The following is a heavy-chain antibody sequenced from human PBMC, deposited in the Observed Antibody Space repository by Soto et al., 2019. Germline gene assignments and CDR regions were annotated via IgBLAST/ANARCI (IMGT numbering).Heavy chain of an antibody. CDR3: ATYSIEDIVVVPAARDAFDI. CDR1: GYTLTELS. V-gene: IGHV1-24*01. Sequence: ASVKVSCKVSGYTLTELSMHWVRQAPGKGLEWMGGFDPEDGETIYAQKFQGRVTMTEDTSTDTAYMELSSLRSEDTAVYHCATYSIEDIVVVPAARDAFDIWGQGTMVTVSS. J-gene: IGHJ3*02. D-gene: IGHD2-2*01. CDR2: FDPEDGET.